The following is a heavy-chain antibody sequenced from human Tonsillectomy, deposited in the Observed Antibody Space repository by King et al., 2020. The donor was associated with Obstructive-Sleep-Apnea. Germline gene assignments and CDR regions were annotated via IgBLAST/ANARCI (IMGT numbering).Heavy chain of an antibody. Sequence: VQLVESGGGLVQPGGPLRLSCAASGFTFSRYWMTWVRQAPGKGLEWVANIKQDGSEKYYVDSVKGRFTISRDNAKNSLYLQMNSLRAEDTAVYYCARGYSYGYVDYWGQGTLVTVSS. J-gene: IGHJ4*02. CDR1: GFTFSRYW. V-gene: IGHV3-7*03. CDR2: IKQDGSEK. CDR3: ARGYSYGYVDY. D-gene: IGHD5-18*01.